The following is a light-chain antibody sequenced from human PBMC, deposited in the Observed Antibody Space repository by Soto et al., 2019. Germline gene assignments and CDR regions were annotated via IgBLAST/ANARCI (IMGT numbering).Light chain of an antibody. V-gene: IGLV1-40*01. CDR3: QSYDSSLSVVV. Sequence: QSVLTQPPSVSGAPGQRVTISCTGSSSNIGAGYDVHWYQQLPGTAPKLLIYGNSNRPSGVPDRFSGSKSSTSASLAITGLQAEDEADYYCQSYDSSLSVVVFGGGTKLTVL. J-gene: IGLJ2*01. CDR1: SSNIGAGYD. CDR2: GNS.